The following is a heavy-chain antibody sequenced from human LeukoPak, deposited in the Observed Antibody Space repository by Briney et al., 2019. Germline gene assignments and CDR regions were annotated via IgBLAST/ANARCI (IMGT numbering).Heavy chain of an antibody. CDR3: ARQGYCGGDCYSRRYDY. J-gene: IGHJ4*02. D-gene: IGHD2-21*02. V-gene: IGHV5-51*01. Sequence: GESLKISCKGSGYSFTSYWIGWVRQMPGKGLEWTGIIYPGDSDTRYSPSFQGQVTISADKSISTAYLQWSSLKASDTAMYYCARQGYCGGDCYSRRYDYWGQGTLVTVSS. CDR1: GYSFTSYW. CDR2: IYPGDSDT.